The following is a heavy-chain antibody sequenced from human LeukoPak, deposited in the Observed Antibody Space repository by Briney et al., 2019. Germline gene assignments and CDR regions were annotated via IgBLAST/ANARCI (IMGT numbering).Heavy chain of an antibody. CDR1: GFTFSSYW. CDR3: ARDVSVAYGGHKY. Sequence: GGSLRLSCAASGFTFSSYWMSWVRQAPGKGLEWVANIKEDGSDKYYVDSVMGRFTISRDNAKNSLYLQMNNLRIEDTAVYYCARDVSVAYGGHKYWGQGTQVTVS. D-gene: IGHD3-16*01. J-gene: IGHJ4*02. CDR2: IKEDGSDK. V-gene: IGHV3-7*01.